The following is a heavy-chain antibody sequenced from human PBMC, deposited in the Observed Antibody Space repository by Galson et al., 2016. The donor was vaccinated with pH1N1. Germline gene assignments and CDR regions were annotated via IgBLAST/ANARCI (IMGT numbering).Heavy chain of an antibody. Sequence: SLRLSCATSGFTFSSFAMTWVRQAPGKGLEWVSGITSGGSTYYADSVKGRFTISRDNSKNTVDLQMNRLRVEDTATYYCVKGDSSGYDYLNKFDPWGQGTVVTVSS. J-gene: IGHJ5*02. V-gene: IGHV3-23*01. CDR3: VKGDSSGYDYLNKFDP. CDR2: ITSGGST. CDR1: GFTFSSFA. D-gene: IGHD3-22*01.